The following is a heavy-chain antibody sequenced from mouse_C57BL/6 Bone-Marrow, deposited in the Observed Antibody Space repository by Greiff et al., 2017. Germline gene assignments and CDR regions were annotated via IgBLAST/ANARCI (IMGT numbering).Heavy chain of an antibody. Sequence: EVQLVESGGGLVQPKGSLKLSCAASGFTFNTYAMHWVRQAPGTGLEWVARIRSKSSNYATYYADSVKDRFTISRDDSQSMLYLQMNNLKTEDTAMYYCVRTDYYGTQDAMDYWGQGTSVTVSS. CDR3: VRTDYYGTQDAMDY. V-gene: IGHV10-3*01. D-gene: IGHD1-1*01. J-gene: IGHJ4*01. CDR2: IRSKSSNYAT. CDR1: GFTFNTYA.